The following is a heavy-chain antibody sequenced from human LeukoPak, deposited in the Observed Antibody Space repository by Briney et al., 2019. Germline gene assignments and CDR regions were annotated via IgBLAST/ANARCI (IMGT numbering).Heavy chain of an antibody. Sequence: GGSLRLSCAASGFTFSSYWMSWVRQAPGKGLEWVAHIKQDGSEKYYVDSVKGRFTISRDNAKNSLYLQMNSLRAEDTAVYYCARARFLAARSAYYFDYWGQGTLVTVSS. CDR3: ARARFLAARSAYYFDY. V-gene: IGHV3-7*01. CDR2: IKQDGSEK. D-gene: IGHD6-6*01. J-gene: IGHJ4*02. CDR1: GFTFSSYW.